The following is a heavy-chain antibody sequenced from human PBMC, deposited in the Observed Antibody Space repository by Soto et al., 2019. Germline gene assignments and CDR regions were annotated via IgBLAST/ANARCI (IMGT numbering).Heavy chain of an antibody. J-gene: IGHJ6*02. CDR3: ARATSAAALYGMDV. V-gene: IGHV4-34*01. CDR1: GGSFSGYY. Sequence: PSETLSLTCAVYGGSFSGYYWRWIRQPPGKGLEWIGEINHSGSTNYNPSLKSRVTISVDTSKNQFSLKLSSVTAADTAVYYCARATSAAALYGMDVWGQGTTVTVSS. CDR2: INHSGST. D-gene: IGHD6-13*01.